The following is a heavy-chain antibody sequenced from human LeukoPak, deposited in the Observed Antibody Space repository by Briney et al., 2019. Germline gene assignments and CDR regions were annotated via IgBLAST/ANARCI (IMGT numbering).Heavy chain of an antibody. V-gene: IGHV3-48*01. J-gene: IGHJ4*02. CDR1: GFTFSAYS. Sequence: PGGSLRLSCAASGFTFSAYSMNWVRQAPGKGLEWVSFIGGGGGTIYYADSVKGRFTISRDNAKNSLHLQMDSLRVEDTAVYYCARNQEIDYYDSSGFYWGVEYWGQGTLVTVSS. CDR2: IGGGGGTI. D-gene: IGHD3-22*01. CDR3: ARNQEIDYYDSSGFYWGVEY.